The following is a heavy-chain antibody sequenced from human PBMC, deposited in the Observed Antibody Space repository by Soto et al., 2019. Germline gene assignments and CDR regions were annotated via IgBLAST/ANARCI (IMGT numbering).Heavy chain of an antibody. Sequence: QVQLQESGPGLVKPSQTLSLTCTVSGGSISSGGYYWSWIRQHPGKGLEWIGYIYYSGSTYYNPSLKIRGTISVDTSKNQFSLKLSSVTAADTAVYYCAREIAVAGRYFDYWGQGTLVTVSS. V-gene: IGHV4-31*03. CDR3: AREIAVAGRYFDY. CDR2: IYYSGST. D-gene: IGHD6-19*01. CDR1: GGSISSGGYY. J-gene: IGHJ4*02.